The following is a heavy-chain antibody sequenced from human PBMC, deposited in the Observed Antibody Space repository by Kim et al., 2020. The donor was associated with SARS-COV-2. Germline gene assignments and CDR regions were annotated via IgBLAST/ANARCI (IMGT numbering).Heavy chain of an antibody. V-gene: IGHV3-30*04. Sequence: GGSLRLSCAASGFTFSSYAMHWVRQAPGKGLEWVAVISYDGSNKYYTDSVKGRFTISRDNSKNTLYLQMNSLRAEDTAVYYCARELWFGELSLDENDDEPDYWGQGTLGTVSS. CDR1: GFTFSSYA. CDR2: ISYDGSNK. D-gene: IGHD3-10*01. CDR3: ARELWFGELSLDENDDEPDY. J-gene: IGHJ4*02.